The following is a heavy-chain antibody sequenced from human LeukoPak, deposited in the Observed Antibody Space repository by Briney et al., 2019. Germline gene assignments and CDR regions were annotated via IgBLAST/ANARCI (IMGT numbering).Heavy chain of an antibody. CDR2: IHYSGST. CDR3: ARDQASAAVGTVYYYHGMDV. V-gene: IGHV4-59*12. CDR1: GGSNY. D-gene: IGHD6-13*01. J-gene: IGHJ6*02. Sequence: SETLSLTCTVSGGSNYWSWIRQPPGKGLEWIGYIHYSGSTNYNTSLKSRVTISIDTSKNQLSLKLNSVTAADTAVYYCARDQASAAVGTVYYYHGMDVWGQGTTVTVSS.